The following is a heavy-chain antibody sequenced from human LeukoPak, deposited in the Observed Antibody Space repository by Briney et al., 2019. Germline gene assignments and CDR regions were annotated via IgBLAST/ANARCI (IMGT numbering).Heavy chain of an antibody. CDR1: GGSISSSSYY. V-gene: IGHV4-39*01. CDR3: ARQDGSGQETWYFDL. J-gene: IGHJ2*01. D-gene: IGHD6-19*01. CDR2: IYYSGST. Sequence: KSSETLSLTCTVSGGSISSSSYYWGWIRHPPGKGLEWIGSIYYSGSTYYNPSLKSRVTISVDTSKNQFSLKLSSVTAADTAVYYCARQDGSGQETWYFDLWGRGTLVTVSS.